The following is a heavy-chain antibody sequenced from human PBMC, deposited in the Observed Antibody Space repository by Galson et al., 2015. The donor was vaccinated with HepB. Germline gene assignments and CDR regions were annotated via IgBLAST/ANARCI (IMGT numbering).Heavy chain of an antibody. CDR1: NGSSSGYY. Sequence: AVYNGSSSGYYWTWIRQPPGKGLEWIGEITHSGRTTYNPSLRSRRVTISVDTSNNHFSLKLSSVTAADTAVYYCANSGLDGSSWYYFDYWGPGTLVTVSS. CDR3: ANSGLDGSSWYYFDY. D-gene: IGHD6-13*01. J-gene: IGHJ4*02. CDR2: ITHSGRT. V-gene: IGHV4-34*01.